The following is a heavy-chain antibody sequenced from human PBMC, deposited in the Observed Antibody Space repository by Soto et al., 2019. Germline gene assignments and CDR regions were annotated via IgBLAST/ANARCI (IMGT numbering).Heavy chain of an antibody. J-gene: IGHJ4*02. CDR2: INAGNGNT. Sequence: QVQLVQSGAEVKKPGASVKVSCKASGYTFTSYAMHWVRQAPGQRLEWMGWINAGNGNTKYSQKFQGRVTITRDTYARTAYMELSSLRSEDTAVYYCARGPGGPDGPGDYWGQGTLVTVSS. CDR1: GYTFTSYA. D-gene: IGHD2-15*01. V-gene: IGHV1-3*01. CDR3: ARGPGGPDGPGDY.